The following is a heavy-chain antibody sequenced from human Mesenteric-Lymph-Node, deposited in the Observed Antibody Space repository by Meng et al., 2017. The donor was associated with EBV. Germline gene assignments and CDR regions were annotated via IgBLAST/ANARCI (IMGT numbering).Heavy chain of an antibody. V-gene: IGHV4-61*01. J-gene: IGHJ5*02. Sequence: LQESCPGLVKPSETLSLTCTVSGDSVSSTRCYWSWIRQPPGRGLEWIGYIFNSGSTNYNPSLRSRATISVDTSRNQFSLTLNSVTAADTAVYYCARVSGPYYSPWFDPWGQGSLVTVSS. CDR3: ARVSGPYYSPWFDP. CDR1: GDSVSSTRCY. D-gene: IGHD2/OR15-2a*01. CDR2: IFNSGST.